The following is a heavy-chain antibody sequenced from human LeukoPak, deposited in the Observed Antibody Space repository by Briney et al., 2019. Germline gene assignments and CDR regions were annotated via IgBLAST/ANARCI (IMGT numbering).Heavy chain of an antibody. V-gene: IGHV5-10-1*01. D-gene: IGHD2-2*01. CDR3: ARDAVGVPAATDY. J-gene: IGHJ4*02. CDR1: GYSFANYL. CDR2: IDPSDSYT. Sequence: GESPKISRKSSGYSFANYLVSRVRQMPGKGLEWMVRIDPSDSYTNYSPSFQGHVTISADKSISTAYLQWSSLKASDTAMYYCARDAVGVPAATDYWGQGTLVTVSS.